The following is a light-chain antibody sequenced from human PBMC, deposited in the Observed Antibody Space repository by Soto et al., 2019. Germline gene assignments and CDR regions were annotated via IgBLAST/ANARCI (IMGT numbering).Light chain of an antibody. V-gene: IGLV2-14*03. CDR2: GVT. CDR3: SSFTSTRMYV. J-gene: IGLJ1*01. CDR1: HNDIGTYDY. Sequence: QSVLTKPTSVSGSPGQSITISCTGNHNDIGTYDYVSWYQQHLGRAPRLLIHGVTTRPSGISGRFSASKSGLTASLTISGLQPEDEADYYCSSFTSTRMYVFGPGTKVTVL.